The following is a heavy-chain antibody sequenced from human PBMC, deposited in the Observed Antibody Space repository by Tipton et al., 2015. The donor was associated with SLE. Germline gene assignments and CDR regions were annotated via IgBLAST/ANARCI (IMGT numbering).Heavy chain of an antibody. CDR2: INSDGSST. CDR3: ATYGEGYSYGYYSDY. CDR1: GFTFSSYW. V-gene: IGHV3-74*01. J-gene: IGHJ4*02. Sequence: SLRLSCAASGFTFSSYWMHWVRQAPGKGLVWVSRINSDGSSTSYADSVKGRFTISRDNAKNTLYLQMNSLRAEDTAVYYCATYGEGYSYGYYSDYWGQGPLVTVSS. D-gene: IGHD5-18*01.